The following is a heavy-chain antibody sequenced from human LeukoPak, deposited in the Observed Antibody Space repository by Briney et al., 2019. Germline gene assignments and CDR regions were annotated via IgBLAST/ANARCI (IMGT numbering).Heavy chain of an antibody. Sequence: NPSETLSLTCTVSGGSISSGSYYWSWIRQPAGKGLEWIGRIYTSGSTNYNPSLKSRVTISVDTSENQFSLELSSVTAADTAVYYCARVGVRGIDYWGQGTLVTVSS. CDR1: GGSISSGSYY. V-gene: IGHV4-61*02. CDR3: ARVGVRGIDY. D-gene: IGHD3-10*01. CDR2: IYTSGST. J-gene: IGHJ4*02.